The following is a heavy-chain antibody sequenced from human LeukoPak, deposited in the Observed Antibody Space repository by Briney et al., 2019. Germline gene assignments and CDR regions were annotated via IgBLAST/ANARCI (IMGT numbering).Heavy chain of an antibody. CDR3: ARGSETYYYEKGVDY. J-gene: IGHJ4*02. V-gene: IGHV1-8*01. CDR1: GYTFTSYD. Sequence: ASVKVSCKASGYTFTSYDINWVRQAAGQGLEWMGWMNPNSGNTGYAQKFQGRVTMTRNTSISTAYMELSSLRSEDTAVYYCARGSETYYYEKGVDYCGQGTLVTVSS. CDR2: MNPNSGNT. D-gene: IGHD3-22*01.